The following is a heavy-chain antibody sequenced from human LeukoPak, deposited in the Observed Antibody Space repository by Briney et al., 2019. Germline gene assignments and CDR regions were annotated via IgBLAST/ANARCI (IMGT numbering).Heavy chain of an antibody. Sequence: PSETLSLTCTVSGGSISSSSYYWGWIRQPPGKGLEWIGSIYYSGSTYYNPSLKSRVTISVDTSKNQFSLKLSSVTDADTAVYYCARQEGDIVVVPAALNSDAFDIWGQGTMVTVSS. CDR2: IYYSGST. CDR3: ARQEGDIVVVPAALNSDAFDI. D-gene: IGHD2-2*01. CDR1: GGSISSSSYY. V-gene: IGHV4-39*01. J-gene: IGHJ3*02.